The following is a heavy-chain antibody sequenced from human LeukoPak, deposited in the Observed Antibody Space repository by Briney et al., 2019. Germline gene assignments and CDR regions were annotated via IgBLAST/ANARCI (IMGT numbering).Heavy chain of an antibody. Sequence: GGSLRLSCAASGFAFSSYSMNWVRQAPGKGLEWVSSISSSSSYIYYADSVKGRFTISRDNAKNSLYLQMNSLRAEDTAVYYCARDWGYYYYYGMDVWGQGTTVTVSS. CDR1: GFAFSSYS. CDR2: ISSSSSYI. J-gene: IGHJ6*02. V-gene: IGHV3-21*01. D-gene: IGHD3-16*01. CDR3: ARDWGYYYYYGMDV.